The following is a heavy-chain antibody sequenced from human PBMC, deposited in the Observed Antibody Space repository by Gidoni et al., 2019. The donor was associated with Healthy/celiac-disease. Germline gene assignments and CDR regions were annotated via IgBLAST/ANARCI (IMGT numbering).Heavy chain of an antibody. CDR2: ISYDGSNK. J-gene: IGHJ3*02. CDR1: GFTFSSYG. V-gene: IGHV3-30*18. Sequence: QVQLVESGGGVVQPGRSLRLSCAASGFTFSSYGMHWGRQAPGKGLEWVAVISYDGSNKYYADSVKGRFTISRDNSKNTLYLQMNSLRAEDTAVYYCAKDGGDYVGAFDIWGQGTMVTVSS. D-gene: IGHD4-17*01. CDR3: AKDGGDYVGAFDI.